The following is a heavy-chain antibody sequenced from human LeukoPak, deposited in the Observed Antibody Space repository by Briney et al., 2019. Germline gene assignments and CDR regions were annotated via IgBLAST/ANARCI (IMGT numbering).Heavy chain of an antibody. Sequence: SETLSLTCTVSGASISGHYLTWLRQPPGKGLEWIGYISHIGSANYNPSLKSRVTISVDTSKNQFSLKLTSVTAADTAVYYCARDRISINALDMWGQGTMVTVSS. CDR1: GASISGHY. V-gene: IGHV4-59*11. CDR2: ISHIGSA. D-gene: IGHD1-14*01. CDR3: ARDRISINALDM. J-gene: IGHJ3*02.